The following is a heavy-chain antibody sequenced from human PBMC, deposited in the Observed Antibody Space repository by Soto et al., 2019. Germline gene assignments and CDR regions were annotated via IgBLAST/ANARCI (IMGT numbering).Heavy chain of an antibody. J-gene: IGHJ4*02. CDR3: AIEEWWRVEF. Sequence: EVQLAESGGGLVQPGGSLRLSCVASGFTFSRHYMTWVRQAPGKGLESVAKIKPDGSESYYVDSVWGRFTFSRDNAKNSLSLQMNSLRDEDTAVYYCAIEEWWRVEFWGQGTLVTVSS. D-gene: IGHD2-15*01. V-gene: IGHV3-7*01. CDR2: IKPDGSES. CDR1: GFTFSRHY.